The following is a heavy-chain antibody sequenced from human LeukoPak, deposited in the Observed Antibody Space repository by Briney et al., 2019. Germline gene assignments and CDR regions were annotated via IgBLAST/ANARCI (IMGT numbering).Heavy chain of an antibody. V-gene: IGHV3-33*08. CDR3: ARRRTV. CDR2: IWYDGSNK. Sequence: GGSLRLSCAASGFTFTNALMNWVRQAPGKGLEWVAVIWYDGSNKYYADSVKGRFTISRDNAKNSLYLQMNSLRAEDTAVYYCARRRTVWGQGTLVTVSS. J-gene: IGHJ4*02. CDR1: GFTFTNAL.